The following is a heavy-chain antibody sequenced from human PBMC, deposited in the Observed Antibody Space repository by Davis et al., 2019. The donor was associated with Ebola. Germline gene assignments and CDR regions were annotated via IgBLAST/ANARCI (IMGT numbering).Heavy chain of an antibody. V-gene: IGHV1-46*01. CDR2: INPSGGIT. Sequence: ASVKVSCKASGYTFTSYFMHWVRQAPGQGLEWMGVINPSGGITTYAQKFQGRVTMTTDTSTSTAYMELRSLTSDDTAVYYWAREIGVAVPGVMKDAFDIWGQGAVVTVSS. CDR3: AREIGVAVPGVMKDAFDI. CDR1: GYTFTSYF. J-gene: IGHJ3*02. D-gene: IGHD2-2*01.